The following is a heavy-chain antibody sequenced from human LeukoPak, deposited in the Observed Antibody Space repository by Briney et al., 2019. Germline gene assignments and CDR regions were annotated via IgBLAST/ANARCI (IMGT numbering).Heavy chain of an antibody. CDR3: ARVQDGDYYYYYMDV. CDR1: GGSFSGYY. Sequence: SETLSLTCAVYGGSFSGYYWSWLRQPPGKGLEWIGEINHSGSTNYNPSLKSRVTISVDTSKNQFSLKLSSVTAADTAVYYCARVQDGDYYYYYMDVWGKGTTVTVSS. CDR2: INHSGST. D-gene: IGHD2-8*01. J-gene: IGHJ6*03. V-gene: IGHV4-34*01.